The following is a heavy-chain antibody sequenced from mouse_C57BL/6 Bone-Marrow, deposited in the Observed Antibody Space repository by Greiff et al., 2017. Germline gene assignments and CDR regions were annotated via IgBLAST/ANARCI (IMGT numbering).Heavy chain of an antibody. V-gene: IGHV2-9-1*01. D-gene: IGHD2-2*01. Sequence: QVQLQQSGPGLVAPSQSLSITCTVSGFSLTSYAISWVRQPPGKGLEWLGVIWTGGGTNYNSALKSRLSISKDNSKSQVFLKMNSLQTDDTARYYCARAYGYGYYAMDYWGQGTSVTVSS. CDR3: ARAYGYGYYAMDY. CDR2: IWTGGGT. J-gene: IGHJ4*01. CDR1: GFSLTSYA.